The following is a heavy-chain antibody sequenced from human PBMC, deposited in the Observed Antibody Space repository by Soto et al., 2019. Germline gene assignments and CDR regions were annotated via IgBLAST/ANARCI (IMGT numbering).Heavy chain of an antibody. CDR1: GFTFSPYT. D-gene: IGHD2-21*02. CDR3: ARGGGFCGADCYKGGIDY. CDR2: ISYDGSDK. V-gene: IGHV3-30-3*01. Sequence: QVQLVESGGGVVQPGRSLKLCCAASGFTFSPYTMHWVRQTPGKGLEWVAVISYDGSDKYYAGSVRGRFTISRDNSKNTLFLQMNSLRAEDTALYYCARGGGFCGADCYKGGIDYWGQGALVTVSS. J-gene: IGHJ4*02.